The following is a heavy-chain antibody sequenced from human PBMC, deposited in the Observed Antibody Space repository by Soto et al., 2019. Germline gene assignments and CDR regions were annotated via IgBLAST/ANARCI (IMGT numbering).Heavy chain of an antibody. CDR3: ASPLAGIAAAGLYYYYGMDV. D-gene: IGHD6-13*01. CDR2: IDPSDSYT. CDR1: GYSFTSYW. J-gene: IGHJ6*02. Sequence: PGESLKISCKGSGYSFTSYWISWVRQMPGKGLEWMGRIDPSDSYTNYSPSFQGHVTISADKSISTAYLQWSSLKASDTAMYYWASPLAGIAAAGLYYYYGMDVWGQGTTVTVSS. V-gene: IGHV5-10-1*01.